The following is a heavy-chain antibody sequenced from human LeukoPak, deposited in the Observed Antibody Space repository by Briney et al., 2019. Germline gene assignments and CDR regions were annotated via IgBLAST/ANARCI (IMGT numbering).Heavy chain of an antibody. Sequence: PSETLSLTYTVSGGSISSYYWSWIRQPPGKGLEWIGYIYYSGSTNYNPSLKSRVTISVDTSKNQFSLKLSSVTAADTAVYYCARRGYSYGLDYWGQGTLVTVSS. CDR1: GGSISSYY. CDR2: IYYSGST. J-gene: IGHJ4*02. CDR3: ARRGYSYGLDY. V-gene: IGHV4-59*01. D-gene: IGHD5-18*01.